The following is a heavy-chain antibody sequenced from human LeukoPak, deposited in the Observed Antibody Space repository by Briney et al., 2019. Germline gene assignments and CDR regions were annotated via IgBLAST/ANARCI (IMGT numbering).Heavy chain of an antibody. CDR3: ASAAGTTLDY. V-gene: IGHV1-24*01. Sequence: ASVNVSCKVSGYTLTELSMHWVRQPPGKGLGWVGGFDPEDGETIYAQKFQGRVTMTEDTSTDTAYMELSSLRSEDTAVYYCASAAGTTLDYWGQGTLVTVSS. CDR1: GYTLTELS. D-gene: IGHD6-13*01. CDR2: FDPEDGET. J-gene: IGHJ4*02.